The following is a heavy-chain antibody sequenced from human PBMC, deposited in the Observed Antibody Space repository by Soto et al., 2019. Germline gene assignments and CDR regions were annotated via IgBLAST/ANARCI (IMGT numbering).Heavy chain of an antibody. CDR2: IYPGDSEA. Sequence: PGESLKISCKGSGYSFTSYWIGWVRQMPGKGLEWMGIIYPGDSEARYSPSFQGQVTISADKSITTAYLQWNSLKASDTAMYYCARLQAYSGFDHWGQGTLVTVSS. J-gene: IGHJ4*02. CDR1: GYSFTSYW. CDR3: ARLQAYSGFDH. V-gene: IGHV5-51*01. D-gene: IGHD2-21*01.